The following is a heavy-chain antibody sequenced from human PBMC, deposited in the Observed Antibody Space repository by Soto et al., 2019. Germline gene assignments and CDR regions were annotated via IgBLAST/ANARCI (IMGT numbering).Heavy chain of an antibody. J-gene: IGHJ4*02. CDR1: GFTFSSYV. CDR2: ISGSGTST. Sequence: EVQLLESGGSLVQTGGSLRLSCEASGFTFSSYVMSWVRQSPGKGLEWVSDISGSGTSTYYADSVKGRFTVSRDNSKNTLYLQMNSLRAEDTAVYYCANIPITVFGVDPPVSSYFYYWGQGTLVTVSS. V-gene: IGHV3-23*01. CDR3: ANIPITVFGVDPPVSSYFYY. D-gene: IGHD3-3*01.